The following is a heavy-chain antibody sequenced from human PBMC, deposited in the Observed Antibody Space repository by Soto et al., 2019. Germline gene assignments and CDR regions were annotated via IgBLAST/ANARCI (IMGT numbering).Heavy chain of an antibody. CDR3: AKGPQTGFDWLFYYFDY. CDR2: IRGSGGST. D-gene: IGHD3-9*01. J-gene: IGHJ4*02. CDR1: GLTFSYYA. V-gene: IGHV3-23*01. Sequence: GGSLRLSCAASGLTFSYYAMSWVRQAPGKGLEWVSSIRGSGGSTYYADSVKGRFTISRDNSKNTLYLQMNSLRAEDTAVYYCAKGPQTGFDWLFYYFDYWGQGTLVTVSS.